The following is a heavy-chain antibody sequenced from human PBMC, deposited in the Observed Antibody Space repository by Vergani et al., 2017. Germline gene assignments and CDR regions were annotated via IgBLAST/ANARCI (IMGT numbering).Heavy chain of an antibody. CDR3: ANLDVNSAGYYGMDV. CDR2: IYYSGST. Sequence: QVQLQESGPGLVKPSQTLSLTCTVSGGSISSGGYYWSWIRQHPGKGLEWIGYIYYSGSTYYNPSLKSRVTISVDKSKNQFSLKLSSVTAADTAVYYCANLDVNSAGYYGMDVWGQGTTVTVSS. V-gene: IGHV4-31*09. CDR1: GGSISSGGYY. D-gene: IGHD1-14*01. J-gene: IGHJ6*02.